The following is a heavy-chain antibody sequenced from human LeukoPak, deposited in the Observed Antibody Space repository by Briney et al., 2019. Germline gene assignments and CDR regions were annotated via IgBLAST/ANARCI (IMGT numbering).Heavy chain of an antibody. J-gene: IGHJ4*02. CDR2: ISSSSSYI. D-gene: IGHD4-23*01. V-gene: IGHV3-11*05. CDR3: ARDLRYGGNYRPVLAWDY. CDR1: GFTFRDYY. Sequence: PGGSLRLSCVASGFTFRDYYMSWIRRAPGKGLEWVSYISSSSSYIDYADSVKGRFTISRDNAKNSLHLQMKSLRAEDTAVYYCARDLRYGGNYRPVLAWDYWGQGTLVTVSS.